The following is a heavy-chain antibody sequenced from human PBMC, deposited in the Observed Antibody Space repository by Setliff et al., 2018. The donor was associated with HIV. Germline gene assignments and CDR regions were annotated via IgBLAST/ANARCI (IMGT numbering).Heavy chain of an antibody. CDR3: AGMFFYGSGSKSDFDY. D-gene: IGHD3-10*01. CDR1: GGSIMSDGYY. Sequence: SETLSLTCTVSGGSIMSDGYYWNWIRQRPGKGLEWIGYIYNRGYTYYNPSLKSRVATSIDTSQNQFSLRLSSVTVADTAVYYCAGMFFYGSGSKSDFDYWGQGTQVTVSS. CDR2: IYNRGYT. V-gene: IGHV4-31*03. J-gene: IGHJ4*02.